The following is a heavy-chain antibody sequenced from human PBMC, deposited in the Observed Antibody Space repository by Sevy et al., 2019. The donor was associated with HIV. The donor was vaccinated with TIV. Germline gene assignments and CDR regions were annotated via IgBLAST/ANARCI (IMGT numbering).Heavy chain of an antibody. Sequence: GGSLRLSSVVSGFSFSNYWMSWVRQAPGKGLEWVANIRQDGGEKYYVDSVKGRFTISRDNAKNSLYLQMNSLRAEDTAVYYCAREISGSNGAFDIWGQWTTVTDSS. CDR2: IRQDGGEK. V-gene: IGHV3-7*03. J-gene: IGHJ3*02. CDR3: AREISGSNGAFDI. CDR1: GFSFSNYW. D-gene: IGHD1-26*01.